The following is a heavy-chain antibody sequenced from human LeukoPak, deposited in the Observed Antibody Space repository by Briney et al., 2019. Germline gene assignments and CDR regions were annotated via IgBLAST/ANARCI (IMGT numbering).Heavy chain of an antibody. J-gene: IGHJ4*02. Sequence: PSETLSLACTVSGGSISSYYWSWIRQPPGKGLEWIGYIYYSVSTNYNPSLKSRVTISVDTSKNQFSLKLSSVTAADTAVYYCARVGIAARPFDYWGQGTLVTVSS. V-gene: IGHV4-59*01. CDR3: ARVGIAARPFDY. CDR1: GGSISSYY. D-gene: IGHD6-6*01. CDR2: IYYSVST.